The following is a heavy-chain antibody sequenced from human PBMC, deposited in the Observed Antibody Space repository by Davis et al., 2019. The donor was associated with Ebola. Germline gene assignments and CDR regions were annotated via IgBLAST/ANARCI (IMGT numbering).Heavy chain of an antibody. CDR2: IYYSGST. CDR3: ARERRYYYDSSGYYIMPYFDY. V-gene: IGHV4-59*01. Sequence: MPSETLSLTCTVSGGSISSYYWSWIRQPPGKGLEWIGYIYYSGSTTYNPSLKSRVTISVDTSKNQFSLKLSSVTAADTAVYYCARERRYYYDSSGYYIMPYFDYWGQGTLVTVSS. CDR1: GGSISSYY. J-gene: IGHJ4*02. D-gene: IGHD3-22*01.